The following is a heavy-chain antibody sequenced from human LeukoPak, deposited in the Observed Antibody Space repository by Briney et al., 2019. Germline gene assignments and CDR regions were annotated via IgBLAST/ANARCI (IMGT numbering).Heavy chain of an antibody. CDR1: RFSFSSYW. CDR3: ARGGGLDV. Sequence: GGSLRPSCAVSRFSFSSYWMHCARPAPGKGLEWVASINHNGNVNYYVDSVKGRFTISRDNAKNSLYLQMSNLRAEDTAVYFCARGGGLDVWGQGATVTVSS. CDR2: INHNGNVN. D-gene: IGHD3-16*01. J-gene: IGHJ6*02. V-gene: IGHV3-7*03.